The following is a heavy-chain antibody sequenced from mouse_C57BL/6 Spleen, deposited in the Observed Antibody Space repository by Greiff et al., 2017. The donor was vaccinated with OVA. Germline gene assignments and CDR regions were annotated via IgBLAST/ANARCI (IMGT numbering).Heavy chain of an antibody. Sequence: EVQVVESGGGLVQPGGSLKLSCAASGFTFSDYYMYWVRQTPEKRLEWVAYISNGGGSTYYPDTVKGRFTISRDNAKNPLYLQMSRLKSEYTAMYYCARHGRSVYAMDYWGQGTSDTVSS. D-gene: IGHD1-1*01. CDR3: ARHGRSVYAMDY. CDR1: GFTFSDYY. CDR2: ISNGGGST. J-gene: IGHJ4*01. V-gene: IGHV5-12*01.